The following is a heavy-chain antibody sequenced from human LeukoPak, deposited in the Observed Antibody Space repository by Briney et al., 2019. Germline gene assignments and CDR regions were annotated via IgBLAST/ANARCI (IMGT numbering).Heavy chain of an antibody. CDR3: ARAGKLMITMVRGALASKKGFDI. CDR2: INPNSGDT. Sequence: ASVKVSCKASGYTFIGYYMHWVRQAPGQGLEWMGWINPNSGDTNYAQKFQGRVTMTRDTSISTAYMELSRLRSDDTAVYYCARAGKLMITMVRGALASKKGFDIWGQGTMVTVSS. CDR1: GYTFIGYY. V-gene: IGHV1-2*02. J-gene: IGHJ3*02. D-gene: IGHD3-10*01.